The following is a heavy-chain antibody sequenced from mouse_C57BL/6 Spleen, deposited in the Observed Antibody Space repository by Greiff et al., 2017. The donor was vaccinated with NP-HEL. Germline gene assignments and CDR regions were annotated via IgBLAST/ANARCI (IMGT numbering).Heavy chain of an antibody. CDR1: GFTFSNYW. Sequence: EVQLVESGGGLVQPGGSMKLSCVASGFTFSNYWMNWVRQSPEKGLEWVAQIRLKSDNYATHYAVSVKGRFTISRDDSKSSVYLQKINLRAEDTGIYYCTGIGYDGGLDYWGQGTTLTVSS. CDR2: IRLKSDNYAT. CDR3: TGIGYDGGLDY. V-gene: IGHV6-3*01. J-gene: IGHJ2*01. D-gene: IGHD2-2*01.